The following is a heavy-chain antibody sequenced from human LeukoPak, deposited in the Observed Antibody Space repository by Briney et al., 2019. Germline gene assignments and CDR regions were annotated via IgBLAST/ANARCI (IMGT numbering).Heavy chain of an antibody. J-gene: IGHJ4*02. V-gene: IGHV4-59*12. CDR3: AGDYTLGSYGFDY. CDR2: IYYSGRT. D-gene: IGHD3-16*01. CDR1: GGPFSSYS. Sequence: SETLSLTCTVSGGPFSSYSWNWVRQSPGRGLEWIGYIYYSGRTTYNPSLKSRLTISLDTSKNQFSLKLRSVTAADTAVYYCAGDYTLGSYGFDYWGQGTLVTVSS.